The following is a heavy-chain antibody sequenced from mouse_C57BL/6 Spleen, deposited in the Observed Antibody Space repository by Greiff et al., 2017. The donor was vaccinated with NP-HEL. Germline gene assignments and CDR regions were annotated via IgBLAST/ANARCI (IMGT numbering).Heavy chain of an antibody. Sequence: VQLKESGGGLVQPKGSLKLSCAASGFSFNTYAMNWVRQAPGKGLEWVARIRSKSNNYATYYADSVKDRFTISTDDSESMLYLQMNNLQTEDTAMYYCAYYSNPYARDYWGQGTSVTVSS. D-gene: IGHD2-5*01. CDR2: IRSKSNNYAT. J-gene: IGHJ4*01. CDR1: GFSFNTYA. CDR3: AYYSNPYARDY. V-gene: IGHV10-1*01.